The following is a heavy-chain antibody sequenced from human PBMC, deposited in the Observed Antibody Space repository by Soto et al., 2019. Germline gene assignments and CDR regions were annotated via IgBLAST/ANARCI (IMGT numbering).Heavy chain of an antibody. J-gene: IGHJ4*02. Sequence: EVQLVESGGGLVRPGGSLRLSCAASGFSFSIYNMSWVHQAPGKGLVWVSFISSSSNYIYYADSVKGRFTISRDNAKNSLFLQMNNLRAEDTAVYFCARDERSVAVAPFFDYWGQGTQVTVSS. CDR2: ISSSSNYI. CDR3: ARDERSVAVAPFFDY. D-gene: IGHD6-19*01. V-gene: IGHV3-21*01. CDR1: GFSFSIYN.